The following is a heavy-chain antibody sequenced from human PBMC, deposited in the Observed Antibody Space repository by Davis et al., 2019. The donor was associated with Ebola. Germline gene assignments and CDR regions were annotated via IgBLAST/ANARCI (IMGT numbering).Heavy chain of an antibody. Sequence: PGGSLRLSCSASGFTFSSYAMHWVRQAPGKGLEYVSVISSNGGSTNYADSVKGRFTISRDNSKNTLYLKMSSLKAENTAVYYCVKDYGSGTYNYNYYYMDVWGKGTTVTVSS. CDR1: GFTFSSYA. D-gene: IGHD3-10*01. CDR2: ISSNGGST. J-gene: IGHJ6*03. V-gene: IGHV3-64D*06. CDR3: VKDYGSGTYNYNYYYMDV.